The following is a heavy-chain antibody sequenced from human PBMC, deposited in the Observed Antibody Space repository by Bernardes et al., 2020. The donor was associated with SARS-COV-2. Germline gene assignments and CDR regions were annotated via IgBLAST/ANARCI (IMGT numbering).Heavy chain of an antibody. CDR1: GFTFDDYV. J-gene: IGHJ6*02. Sequence: GGSLRLSCAASGFTFDDYVMTWVRQAPGKGLEWVSDINGNGDSTGYADSVKGRFTISRDNAKNSLYLQMNSLRVEDTALYYCARGLDLGDPRFYFYGMDVWGQGTTVTVSS. V-gene: IGHV3-20*04. D-gene: IGHD4-17*01. CDR2: INGNGDST. CDR3: ARGLDLGDPRFYFYGMDV.